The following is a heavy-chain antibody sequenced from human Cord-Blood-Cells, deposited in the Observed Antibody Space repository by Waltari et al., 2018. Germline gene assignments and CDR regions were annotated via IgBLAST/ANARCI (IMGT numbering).Heavy chain of an antibody. D-gene: IGHD3-10*01. Sequence: QVQLVESGGGVVQPGRSLRLSCAASGFTFSSYAMHWVRQAPGKGLEGVAVISYDGSNKYYADSVKGRFTISRDKSKNTLYLQMNSLRAEDTAVYYCARELLLWFGEFDYWGQGTLVTVSS. V-gene: IGHV3-30*04. J-gene: IGHJ4*02. CDR2: ISYDGSNK. CDR3: ARELLLWFGEFDY. CDR1: GFTFSSYA.